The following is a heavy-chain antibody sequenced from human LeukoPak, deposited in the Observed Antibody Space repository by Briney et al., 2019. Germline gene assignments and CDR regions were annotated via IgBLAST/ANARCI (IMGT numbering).Heavy chain of an antibody. J-gene: IGHJ5*02. CDR2: INPNSGGT. CDR3: ARGFSAAGTSGGP. D-gene: IGHD6-13*01. V-gene: IGHV1-2*02. CDR1: GYTFTGYY. Sequence: GASVKVSCKASGYTFTGYYMRWVRQAPGQGLEWMGWINPNSGGTNYAQKFQGRVTMTRDTSISTAYMELSRLRSDDTAVYYCARGFSAAGTSGGPWGQGTLVTVSS.